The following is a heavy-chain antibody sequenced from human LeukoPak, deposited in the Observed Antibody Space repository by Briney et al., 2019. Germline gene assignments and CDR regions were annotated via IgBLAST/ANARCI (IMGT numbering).Heavy chain of an antibody. Sequence: KSGPTLVKPTQTLTLTCTFSGFSLTTSGVGVGWIRQPPGKALEWLAVTYWNNDKSYSPSLKSRLTITKDTSKNQVVLIMANMDPVDTGTYYCAHKGRGSGSYTMWGQGTLVTVSS. CDR3: AHKGRGSGSYTM. D-gene: IGHD3-10*01. CDR1: GFSLTTSGVG. V-gene: IGHV2-5*01. CDR2: TYWNNDK. J-gene: IGHJ4*02.